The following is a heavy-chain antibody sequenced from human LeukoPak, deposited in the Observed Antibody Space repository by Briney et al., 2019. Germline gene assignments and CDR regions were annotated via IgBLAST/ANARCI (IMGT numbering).Heavy chain of an antibody. CDR3: ARDTWIRPRLVDY. Sequence: WASVNVSCKASGYTFTGYYMHGVRPAPGQGLEWRGWIIAYNGNTNYAQKLQSRVTMTTDTSTSTAYMELRSLRSDDTALYYCARDTWIRPRLVDYWGQGTLVTVSS. D-gene: IGHD5-18*01. CDR2: IIAYNGNT. V-gene: IGHV1-18*04. J-gene: IGHJ4*02. CDR1: GYTFTGYY.